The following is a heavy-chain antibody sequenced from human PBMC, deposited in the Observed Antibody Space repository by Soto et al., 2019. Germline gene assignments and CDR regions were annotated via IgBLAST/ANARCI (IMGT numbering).Heavy chain of an antibody. CDR3: ARSPYYYGTGSYH. D-gene: IGHD3-10*01. V-gene: IGHV4-34*01. CDR2: INHSGST. CDR1: GGSFSGYY. J-gene: IGHJ5*02. Sequence: PSETLSLTCAVYGGSFSGYYWSWIRQPPGKGLEWIAEINHSGSTTYNPSLKSRVTISVDTSKNQFSLKLNSVTAADTAVYYCARSPYYYGTGSYHWGQGTLVTVSS.